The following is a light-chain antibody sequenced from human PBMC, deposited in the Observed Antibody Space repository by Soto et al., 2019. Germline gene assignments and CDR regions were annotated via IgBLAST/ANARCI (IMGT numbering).Light chain of an antibody. V-gene: IGLV2-14*01. CDR2: EVT. Sequence: QSALTQPASVSGSPGQSITISCTGTSSDVGGYNYVSWYQHHPGKAPKLMIYEVTNRPSGVSNRFSGSKSGNTASLTISGLQAEDEGDYYCSSYTSSSTWAFGGGTKVTVL. CDR1: SSDVGGYNY. CDR3: SSYTSSSTWA. J-gene: IGLJ3*02.